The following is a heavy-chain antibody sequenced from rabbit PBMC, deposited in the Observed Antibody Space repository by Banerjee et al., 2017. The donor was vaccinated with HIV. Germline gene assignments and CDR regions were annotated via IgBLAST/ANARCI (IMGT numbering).Heavy chain of an antibody. CDR1: GFSFSSNYW. CDR2: IYTGSSGST. V-gene: IGHV1S45*01. J-gene: IGHJ4*01. Sequence: EESGGDLVQPEGSLTLTCTASGFSFSSNYWICWVRQAPGKGLEWIACIYTGSSGSTYYASWAKGRFTISKISSTTVTLQMTSLTAADTATYFCARGDYNDNNGYDLWGPGTLVTVS. CDR3: ARGDYNDNNGYDL. D-gene: IGHD6-1*01.